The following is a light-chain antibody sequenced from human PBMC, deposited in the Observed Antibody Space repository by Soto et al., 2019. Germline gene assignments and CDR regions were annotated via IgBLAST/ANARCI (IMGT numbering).Light chain of an antibody. V-gene: IGLV2-14*01. Sequence: QSVLTQPASVSGSPGQSITISCTGTSSDGGGYNFVSWYQQHPDKAPKLMIYDVTNRTSGVSNRFSGSKSGNTDSLTISGLQAEDEADYYCSSYTSISTYVFGTGTSSPS. J-gene: IGLJ1*01. CDR2: DVT. CDR1: SSDGGGYNF. CDR3: SSYTSISTYV.